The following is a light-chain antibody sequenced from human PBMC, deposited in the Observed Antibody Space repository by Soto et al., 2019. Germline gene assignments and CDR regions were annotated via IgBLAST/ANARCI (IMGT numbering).Light chain of an antibody. CDR3: QQSYSNPPT. CDR1: ESVITY. J-gene: IGKJ4*01. Sequence: DIQMTQSPSSLSASVGDRVTITCRASESVITYLNWYRHKPGKAPNLLIHTASTLESGVPTRFSGSGSGTDFTLTISSLQPEDFGIYYCQQSYSNPPTFGGGTKVEI. CDR2: TAS. V-gene: IGKV1-39*01.